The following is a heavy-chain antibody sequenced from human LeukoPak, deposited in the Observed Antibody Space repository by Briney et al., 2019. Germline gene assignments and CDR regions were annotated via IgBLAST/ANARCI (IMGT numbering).Heavy chain of an antibody. J-gene: IGHJ2*01. CDR3: ARLPVTIFGVVISYWYFDL. CDR2: INHSGST. V-gene: IGHV4-34*01. CDR1: GGSFSGYY. D-gene: IGHD3-3*01. Sequence: SETLSLTCAVYGGSFSGYYWSWIRQPPGKGLEWIGEINHSGSTNYNPSLKSRVTISVDTSKNQFSLKLSSVTAADTAVYYCARLPVTIFGVVISYWYFDLWGRGTLVTVSS.